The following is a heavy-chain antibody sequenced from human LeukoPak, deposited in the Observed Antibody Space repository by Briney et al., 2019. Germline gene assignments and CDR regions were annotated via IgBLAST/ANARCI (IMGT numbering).Heavy chain of an antibody. D-gene: IGHD3-22*01. V-gene: IGHV3-9*01. J-gene: IGHJ6*02. CDR1: GFTFDDYA. CDR2: ISWNSGSI. CDR3: ANDMPLYYYDSSGYYDDYGMDV. Sequence: PGRSLRLSCATSGFTFDDYAMHWVRQAPGKGLEWVSGISWNSGSIGYADSVKGRFTISRDNSKNTLYLQMNSLRAEDTAVYYCANDMPLYYYDSSGYYDDYGMDVWGQGTTVTVSS.